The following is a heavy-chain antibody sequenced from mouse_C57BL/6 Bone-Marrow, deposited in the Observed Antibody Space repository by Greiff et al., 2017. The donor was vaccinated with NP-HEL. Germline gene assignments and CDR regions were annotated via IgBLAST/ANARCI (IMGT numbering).Heavy chain of an antibody. V-gene: IGHV5-17*01. CDR1: GFTFSDYG. CDR2: ISSGSRTI. J-gene: IGHJ4*01. Sequence: EVHLVESGGGLVKPGGSLKLSCAASGFTFSDYGMHWVRQAPEKGLEWVAYISSGSRTIYYADTVKGRFTISRANAKNTLFLQRTRRRSEDTAMYYCARRVSYDGCPSYAMDYWGQGTSVTVSS. CDR3: ARRVSYDGCPSYAMDY. D-gene: IGHD2-3*01.